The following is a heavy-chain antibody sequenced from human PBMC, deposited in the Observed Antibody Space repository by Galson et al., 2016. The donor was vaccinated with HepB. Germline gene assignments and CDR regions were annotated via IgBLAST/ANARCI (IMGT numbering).Heavy chain of an antibody. J-gene: IGHJ4*02. CDR1: GFTFSSDW. CDR3: ASWWQTPASYFDY. CDR2: IKQDGSEK. Sequence: SLRLSCAASGFTFSSDWVSWVRQAPGKGLEWVANIKQDGSEKYYVDSVKGRFTISRDNAKNSLYLRMNSLRAKDTAVYYCASWWQTPASYFDYWGQGTLVTVSS. D-gene: IGHD2-8*02. V-gene: IGHV3-7*01.